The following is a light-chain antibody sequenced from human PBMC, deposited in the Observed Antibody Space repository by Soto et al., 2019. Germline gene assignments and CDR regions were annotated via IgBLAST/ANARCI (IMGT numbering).Light chain of an antibody. V-gene: IGKV3-15*01. CDR3: QQYNNWPPIT. J-gene: IGKJ3*01. CDR1: QSVSGN. CDR2: AAS. Sequence: EIVMTQSTATLSVSPGERATLSCRASQSVSGNLAWYQQKPGQAPRLLIYAASTRATGIPARFSGSGSGTEFTLTISSLQSEDFAVYYCQQYNNWPPITFGPGNKVDIK.